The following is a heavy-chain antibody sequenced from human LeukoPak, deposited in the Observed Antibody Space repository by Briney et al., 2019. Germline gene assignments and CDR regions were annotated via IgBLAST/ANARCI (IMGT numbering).Heavy chain of an antibody. CDR3: ARVGMISYSFDY. Sequence: PGGSLRLSCAACGFTFSSYWMHWVRQDPGKGLVWVSRIKSDGSSTNYADSVKGRFTISRDNAKNTLYLQMNSLRAEDTAVYYCARVGMISYSFDYWGQGTLVTVSS. D-gene: IGHD2-21*01. CDR2: IKSDGSST. J-gene: IGHJ4*02. CDR1: GFTFSSYW. V-gene: IGHV3-74*01.